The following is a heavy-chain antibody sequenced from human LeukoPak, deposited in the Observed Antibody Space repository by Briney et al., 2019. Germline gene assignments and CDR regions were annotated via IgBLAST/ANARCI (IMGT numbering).Heavy chain of an antibody. D-gene: IGHD6-19*01. V-gene: IGHV3-7*01. CDR1: GFTFSSYR. CDR2: IKPDGSEK. J-gene: IGHJ6*03. CDR3: ARASLPAGYSSGWYYYCYYMDV. Sequence: GGSLTLSCAASGFTFSSYRMSWVRQAPGKGLEWVANIKPDGSEKYYVDSVKGRFTISRDNAKNSLYLQMNSLRAEDTAVYYCARASLPAGYSSGWYYYCYYMDVWGKGTTVTVS.